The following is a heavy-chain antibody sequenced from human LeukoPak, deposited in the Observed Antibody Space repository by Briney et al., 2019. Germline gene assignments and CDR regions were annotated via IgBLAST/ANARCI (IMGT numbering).Heavy chain of an antibody. Sequence: SVKVSCMPSRGTLSNYPISWVLQAPGPRLEWMGGINPIFATANYAQKFQGRVTITTDESTSTAYMELSSLRSEDTAVYYCASQHGTGDFEYWGQGSLVTVSA. J-gene: IGHJ4*02. CDR1: RGTLSNYP. CDR3: ASQHGTGDFEY. D-gene: IGHD1-14*01. CDR2: INPIFATA. V-gene: IGHV1-69*05.